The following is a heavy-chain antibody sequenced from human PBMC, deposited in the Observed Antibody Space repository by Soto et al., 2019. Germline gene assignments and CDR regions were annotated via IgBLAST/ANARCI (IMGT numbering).Heavy chain of an antibody. CDR1: GFIFSYYG. V-gene: IGHV3-30*18. CDR3: GKDMSYLSNLLGWSDY. CDR2: MSYDGSDK. J-gene: IGHJ4*02. Sequence: QVQLVESGGGVVQPGRSLRLSCAASGFIFSYYGMHWVRQTPGKGLEWVAVMSYDGSDKYYADSVQGRFTISRDNSKNTLYLQMNSLRAEDTAVYYCGKDMSYLSNLLGWSDYWGQGTLVTVSS. D-gene: IGHD2-21*01.